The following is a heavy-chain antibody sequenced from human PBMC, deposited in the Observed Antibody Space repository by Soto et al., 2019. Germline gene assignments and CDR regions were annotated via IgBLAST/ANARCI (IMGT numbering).Heavy chain of an antibody. V-gene: IGHV1-69*01. CDR2: IIPIFGTA. J-gene: IGHJ6*02. D-gene: IGHD3-10*01. CDR1: GGTFSSYA. Sequence: SVKVSCKASGGTFSSYAISWVRQAPGQGLEWMGGIIPIFGTANYAQKFQGRVTITADESTSTAYMELSSLRSEDTAVYYCARGFTAHYGSGRLFYYYYGMDVWGQGTTVTVSS. CDR3: ARGFTAHYGSGRLFYYYYGMDV.